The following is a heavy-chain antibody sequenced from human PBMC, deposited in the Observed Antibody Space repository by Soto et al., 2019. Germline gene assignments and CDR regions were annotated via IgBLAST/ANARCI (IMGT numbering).Heavy chain of an antibody. V-gene: IGHV4-39*01. CDR3: AGRVVATMDNWFDP. CDR1: GGSISSSSYY. Sequence: SETLSLTCTVSGGSISSSSYYWGWIRQPPGKGLEWIGSIYYSGSTYYNPSLKSRVTISVDTSKNQFSLKLSSVTAADTAVYYCAGRVVATMDNWFDPWGQGTLVTVSS. J-gene: IGHJ5*02. CDR2: IYYSGST. D-gene: IGHD5-12*01.